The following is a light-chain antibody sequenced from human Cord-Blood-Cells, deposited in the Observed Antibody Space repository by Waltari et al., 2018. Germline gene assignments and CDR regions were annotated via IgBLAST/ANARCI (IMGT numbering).Light chain of an antibody. CDR3: AAWDDSLSGRV. CDR2: RNN. Sequence: QSVLTQPPSASGTPGQRVTISCSGSSSNIGSNYVYWYQQLPGTAPNLLIYRNNQRPSGVPDRVSGSKSGTSASLAISGLRSEDEADYYGAAWDDSLSGRVFGGGTKLTVL. CDR1: SSNIGSNY. J-gene: IGLJ2*01. V-gene: IGLV1-47*01.